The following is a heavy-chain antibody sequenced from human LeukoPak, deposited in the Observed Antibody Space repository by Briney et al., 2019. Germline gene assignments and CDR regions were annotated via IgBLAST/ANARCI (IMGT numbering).Heavy chain of an antibody. Sequence: GASVKVSCKASGYTFTSYYMHWVRQAPGQGLEWMGIINPSGGSTSYAQKFQGRVTMTRDTSTSTVYMELSSLRSEDAAVYYCARDRNTLGGVVVTAMDYWGQGTLVTVSS. CDR3: ARDRNTLGGVVVTAMDY. CDR2: INPSGGST. J-gene: IGHJ4*02. D-gene: IGHD2-21*02. V-gene: IGHV1-46*01. CDR1: GYTFTSYY.